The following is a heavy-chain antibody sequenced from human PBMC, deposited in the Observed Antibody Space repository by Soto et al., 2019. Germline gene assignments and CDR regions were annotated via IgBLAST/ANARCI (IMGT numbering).Heavy chain of an antibody. CDR2: ISYDGSNK. D-gene: IGHD3-3*01. CDR3: ARVYDFWSGYPDY. V-gene: IGHV3-30-3*01. Sequence: PGGSLRLSCAASGFTFSSYAMHWVRQAPGKGLEWVAVISYDGSNKYYADSVKGRFTISRDNSKNTLYLQMNSLRAEDTAVYYCARVYDFWSGYPDYWGQGTLVTVS. J-gene: IGHJ4*02. CDR1: GFTFSSYA.